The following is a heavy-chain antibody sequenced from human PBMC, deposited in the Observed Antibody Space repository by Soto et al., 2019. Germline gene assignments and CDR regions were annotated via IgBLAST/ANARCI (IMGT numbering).Heavy chain of an antibody. D-gene: IGHD6-13*01. J-gene: IGHJ5*02. Sequence: QVQLVQSGTEVTKPGASVKVSCKASGYTFTSDGIHWVRQAPGQRLEWMGWINAANGDTKYSPKFQGRVTITRDTSASTAYMELSSLRSEDTAVYYCVRRHVSATGIDWFDPWGQGTLVTVSS. V-gene: IGHV1-3*01. CDR3: VRRHVSATGIDWFDP. CDR1: GYTFTSDG. CDR2: INAANGDT.